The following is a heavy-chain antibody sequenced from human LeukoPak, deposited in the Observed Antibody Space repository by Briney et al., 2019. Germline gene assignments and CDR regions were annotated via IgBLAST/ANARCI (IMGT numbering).Heavy chain of an antibody. CDR1: GFTFNMYA. CDR2: IKQDGSEK. D-gene: IGHD5-12*01. Sequence: LTGGSLRLSCAASGFTFNMYAMTWVRQAPGKGLEWVANIKQDGSEKYYVGSVKGRFTISRDNTKNLLYLQVNSLRAEDTAVYYCAREGGYGGVFDYWGQGTLVTVSS. V-gene: IGHV3-7*05. CDR3: AREGGYGGVFDY. J-gene: IGHJ4*02.